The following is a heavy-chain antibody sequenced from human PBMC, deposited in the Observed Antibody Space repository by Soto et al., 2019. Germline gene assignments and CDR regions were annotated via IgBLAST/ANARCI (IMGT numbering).Heavy chain of an antibody. Sequence: SETLSLTCTVSGGSVSSGSYYWSWIRQPPGKGLEWIGYIYYSGSTNYNPSLKSRVTISVDTSKNQFSLKLSSVTAADTAVYFCARHEEYTNQRYPHDYWGPGIVVTVSS. J-gene: IGHJ4*02. CDR1: GGSVSSGSYY. CDR3: ARHEEYTNQRYPHDY. V-gene: IGHV4-61*01. D-gene: IGHD2-2*01. CDR2: IYYSGST.